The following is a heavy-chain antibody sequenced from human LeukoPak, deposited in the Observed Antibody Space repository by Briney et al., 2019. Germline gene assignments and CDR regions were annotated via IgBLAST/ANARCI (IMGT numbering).Heavy chain of an antibody. V-gene: IGHV3-7*01. D-gene: IGHD2-2*01. CDR1: GFTFSSYW. Sequence: PGGSLRLSCAASGFTFSSYWMSWVRQAPGKGLEWVAHIKQDGGEKYYVDSVKGRFTISRDNAKNSLYLQMNSLRAEDTAVYYCARDDCSRSSWYHNWFDLWGQGTLVTVSS. J-gene: IGHJ5*02. CDR2: IKQDGGEK. CDR3: ARDDCSRSSWYHNWFDL.